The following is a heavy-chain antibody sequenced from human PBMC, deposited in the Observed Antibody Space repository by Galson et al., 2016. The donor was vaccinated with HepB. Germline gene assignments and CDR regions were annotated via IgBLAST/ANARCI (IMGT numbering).Heavy chain of an antibody. CDR3: ARISATKYGYGYAATPYYYYAMDV. D-gene: IGHD5-18*01. Sequence: PALVKPTQTLTLTCTFSGFSLTTSGMSVSWVRQPPGKALEWLGRIDWDDDKYYSPSLETRLTISKDTPKSQVVLKMTNIDPVDTATYYCARISATKYGYGYAATPYYYYAMDVWGPGTTVTVSS. J-gene: IGHJ6*02. V-gene: IGHV2-70*11. CDR2: IDWDDDK. CDR1: GFSLTTSGMS.